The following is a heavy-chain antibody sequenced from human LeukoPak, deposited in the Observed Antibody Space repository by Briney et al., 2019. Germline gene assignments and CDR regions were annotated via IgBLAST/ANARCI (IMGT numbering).Heavy chain of an antibody. CDR3: ARGITIFGVVIIPVAFDI. D-gene: IGHD3-3*01. CDR1: GGSFSGYY. Sequence: SETLSLTCAVYGGSFSGYYWSWIRQPPGKGLEWIGYIYYSGSTYYNPSLKSRVTISVDTSKNQFSLKLSSVTAADTAVYYCARGITIFGVVIIPVAFDIWGQGTMVTVSS. J-gene: IGHJ3*02. CDR2: IYYSGST. V-gene: IGHV4-34*01.